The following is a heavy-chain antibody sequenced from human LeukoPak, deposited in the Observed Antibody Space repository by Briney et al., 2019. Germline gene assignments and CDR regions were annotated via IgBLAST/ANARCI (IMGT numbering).Heavy chain of an antibody. V-gene: IGHV1-24*01. CDR1: GYTLTELS. CDR2: FDPEDGET. J-gene: IGHJ4*02. D-gene: IGHD1-26*01. CDR3: ATITVGATNYFDY. Sequence: ASVKVSCKVSGYTLTELSMHWVRQAPGKGLEWMGGFDPEDGETTYAQKFQGRVAMTEDTSTDTAYMELSSLRSEDTAVYYCATITVGATNYFDYWGQGTLVTVSS.